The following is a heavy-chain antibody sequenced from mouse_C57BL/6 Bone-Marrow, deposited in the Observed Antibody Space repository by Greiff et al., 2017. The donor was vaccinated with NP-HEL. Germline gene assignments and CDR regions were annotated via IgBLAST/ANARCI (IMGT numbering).Heavy chain of an antibody. V-gene: IGHV1-19*01. D-gene: IGHD2-4*01. Sequence: EVQLQQSGPVLVKPGASVKMSCKASGYTFTDYYMNWVKQSHGKSLEWIGVINPYNGGTSYNQKFKGTATLTVDKYSSTAYMELNSLTSEDSAVYYCARRLRRGGYAMDYWGQGTSVTVSS. CDR3: ARRLRRGGYAMDY. CDR1: GYTFTDYY. J-gene: IGHJ4*01. CDR2: INPYNGGT.